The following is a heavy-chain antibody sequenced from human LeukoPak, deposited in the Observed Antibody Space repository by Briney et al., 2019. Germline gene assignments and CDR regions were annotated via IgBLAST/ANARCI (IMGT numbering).Heavy chain of an antibody. CDR3: VRSAFLTTEFYFDY. CDR2: INTDGRTI. D-gene: IGHD4-11*01. CDR1: GFTFSRYC. Sequence: GGSLRLSCAGSGFTFSRYCMHWVRQAPGKGLVWVSRINTDGRTITYADSVKGRFTIPRDNAKNTLYLQMNSLRAEDTAVYYCVRSAFLTTEFYFDYWGHGTLVTVSS. J-gene: IGHJ4*01. V-gene: IGHV3-74*01.